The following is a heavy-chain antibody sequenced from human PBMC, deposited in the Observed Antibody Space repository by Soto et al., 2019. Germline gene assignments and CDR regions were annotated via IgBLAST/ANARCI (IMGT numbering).Heavy chain of an antibody. CDR3: LRKGLQPRGGDAFDI. CDR2: TYYRTKWYN. J-gene: IGHJ3*02. V-gene: IGHV6-1*01. Sequence: SQTLSLTCAISGDSVSSNSAAWHWIRQSPSRGLEWLGRTYYRTKWYNDYAVSVTSRITINPNTSNNQFTLQLTSETPEDTAVYYCLRKGLQPRGGDAFDIWGQGTMVTVSS. D-gene: IGHD1-1*01. CDR1: GDSVSSNSAA.